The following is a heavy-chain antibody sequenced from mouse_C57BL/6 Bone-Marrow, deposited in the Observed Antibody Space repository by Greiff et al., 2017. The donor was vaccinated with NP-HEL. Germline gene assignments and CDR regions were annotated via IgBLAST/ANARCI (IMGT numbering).Heavy chain of an antibody. Sequence: QVQLKESGAELAKPGASVKLSCKASGYTFTSYWMHWVKQRPGQGLEWIGYINPSSGYTKYNQKFKDKATLTADKSSSTAYMQLSILTYEDSAVYYCAHYYYGSSPLDYWGQGTTLTVSS. J-gene: IGHJ2*01. CDR2: INPSSGYT. CDR1: GYTFTSYW. CDR3: AHYYYGSSPLDY. V-gene: IGHV1-7*01. D-gene: IGHD1-1*01.